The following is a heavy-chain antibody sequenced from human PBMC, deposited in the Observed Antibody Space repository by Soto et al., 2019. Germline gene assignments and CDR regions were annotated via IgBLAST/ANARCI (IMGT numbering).Heavy chain of an antibody. J-gene: IGHJ4*02. CDR2: LYNGGAT. CDR3: VRGRYGSEIH. V-gene: IGHV3-53*04. CDR1: GLIVSSNY. Sequence: EVRLVESGGGLVQPGGSLRLSCAASGLIVSSNYMTWVRQAPGKGLEWVSLLYNGGATHYAASVKGRFTISSHSSQNTMFLQMNSLRNEDTATYYCVRGRYGSEIHWGQGTKVTVSS. D-gene: IGHD3-10*01.